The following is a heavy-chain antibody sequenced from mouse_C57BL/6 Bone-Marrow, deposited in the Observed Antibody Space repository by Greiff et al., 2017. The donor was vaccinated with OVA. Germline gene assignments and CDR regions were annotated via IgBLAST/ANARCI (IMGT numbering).Heavy chain of an antibody. J-gene: IGHJ3*01. Sequence: QVQLKESGAELARPGASVKLSCKASGYTFTSYGISWVKQRTGQGLEWIGEIYPRSGNTYYNEKFKGKATLTADKSSSTAYMELRSLTSEDSAVYFCARDYYCSSPWFAYWGQGTLVTVSA. V-gene: IGHV1-81*01. CDR1: GYTFTSYG. D-gene: IGHD1-1*01. CDR3: ARDYYCSSPWFAY. CDR2: IYPRSGNT.